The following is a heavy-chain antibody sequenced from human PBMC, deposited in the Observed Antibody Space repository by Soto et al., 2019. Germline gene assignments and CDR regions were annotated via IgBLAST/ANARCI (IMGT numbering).Heavy chain of an antibody. CDR2: INDGSEE. Sequence: QVQLVESGGGVVRPGTSLRLSCAATGFSFSAHGMHWVRQAPGKGLEWLAVINDGSEEGYADSVRGRFTISRDNARNILYLQMDNLSAEDSAVYYCAKDDLFVGDGLDHWGQGTLVTVSS. CDR1: GFSFSAHG. V-gene: IGHV3-33*06. J-gene: IGHJ4*02. CDR3: AKDDLFVGDGLDH.